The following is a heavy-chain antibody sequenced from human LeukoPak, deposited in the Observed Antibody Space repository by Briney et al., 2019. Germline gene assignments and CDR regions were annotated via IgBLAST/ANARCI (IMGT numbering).Heavy chain of an antibody. CDR3: AKIRGDTAMVNDAFDI. D-gene: IGHD5-18*01. CDR2: INHSGST. V-gene: IGHV4-34*01. Sequence: PSETLTLTCAVSGGSISSGGYYWSWIRQPPGKGLEWIGEINHSGSTNYNPSLKSRVTISVDTSKNQFSLKLSSVTAADTAVYYCAKIRGDTAMVNDAFDIWGQGTMVTVSS. CDR1: GGSISSGGYY. J-gene: IGHJ3*02.